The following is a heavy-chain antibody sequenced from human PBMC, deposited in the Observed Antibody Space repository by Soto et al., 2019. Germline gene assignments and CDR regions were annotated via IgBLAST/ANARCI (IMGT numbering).Heavy chain of an antibody. CDR1: GDHILRTVYY. Sequence: LSITPSGSGDHILRTVYYRTWMRQHPGKGLEWIGHIYYAGSSYYNPSLKSRVTISLDTSKHQFSLKLSSVTAADTAVYFCARGLTTLYYFDSWGQGTLVTVSS. CDR3: ARGLTTLYYFDS. CDR2: IYYAGSS. J-gene: IGHJ4*02. D-gene: IGHD3-16*01. V-gene: IGHV4-31*03.